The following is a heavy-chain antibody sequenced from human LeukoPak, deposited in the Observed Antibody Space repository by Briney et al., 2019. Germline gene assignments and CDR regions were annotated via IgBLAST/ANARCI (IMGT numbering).Heavy chain of an antibody. CDR1: GYTFTSYG. CDR3: ARGGVRPGYSGYEDPDYYYYGMDV. CDR2: ISAYNGNT. J-gene: IGHJ6*02. V-gene: IGHV1-18*01. Sequence: ASVTVSCKASGYTFTSYGISWVRQAPGQGLEWMGWISAYNGNTNYAQKLQGRVTMTTDTSTSTAYMELRSLRSDDTAVYYCARGGVRPGYSGYEDPDYYYYGMDVWGQGTTVTVSS. D-gene: IGHD5-12*01.